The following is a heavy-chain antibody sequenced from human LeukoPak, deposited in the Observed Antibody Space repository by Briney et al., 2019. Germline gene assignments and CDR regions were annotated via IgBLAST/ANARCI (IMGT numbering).Heavy chain of an antibody. CDR1: GFASRSYV. V-gene: IGHV3-13*01. CDR3: VRAPYSSSWYRGWYFDL. D-gene: IGHD6-13*01. J-gene: IGHJ2*01. CDR2: IGTAGDT. Sequence: RGSLRLSRATSGFASRSYVMHSVRQAPGKDLEGVSTIGTAGDTYYPGSVKGRFAISRENAKNSLYLRMNSLRVGDTAVYYCVRAPYSSSWYRGWYFDLWGRGTLVTVSS.